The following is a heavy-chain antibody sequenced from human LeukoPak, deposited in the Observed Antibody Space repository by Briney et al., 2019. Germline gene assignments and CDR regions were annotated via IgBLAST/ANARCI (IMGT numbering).Heavy chain of an antibody. J-gene: IGHJ6*02. Sequence: ASVKVSCKASGYTFTSYGISWVRQAPGQGLEWMGWISAYNGNTNYAQKLQGRVTMTTDTSTSTAYMELRSLRSDDTAVYYCARAGYSSGWSGNYYYGMDVWGQGTTVTVPS. V-gene: IGHV1-18*01. CDR3: ARAGYSSGWSGNYYYGMDV. D-gene: IGHD6-19*01. CDR2: ISAYNGNT. CDR1: GYTFTSYG.